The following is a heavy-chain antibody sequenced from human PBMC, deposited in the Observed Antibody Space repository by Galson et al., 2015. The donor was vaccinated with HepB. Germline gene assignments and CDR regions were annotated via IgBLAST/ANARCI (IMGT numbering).Heavy chain of an antibody. Sequence: SLRLSCAASGFTFSSYGMHWVRQAPGKGLEWVAFIWGGGSNKYYADSVKGRFTISRDNAKNTLYLQMNSLRAEDTAVYYCARDRALRICEWGKDDGMDLWGQGTPVTVSS. CDR3: ARDRALRICEWGKDDGMDL. J-gene: IGHJ6*02. CDR2: IWGGGSNK. D-gene: IGHD3-3*01. V-gene: IGHV3-33*08. CDR1: GFTFSSYG.